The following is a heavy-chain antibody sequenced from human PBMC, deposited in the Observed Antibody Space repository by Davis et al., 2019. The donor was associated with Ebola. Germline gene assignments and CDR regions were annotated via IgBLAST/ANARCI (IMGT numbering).Heavy chain of an antibody. CDR2: IKQDGSEK. CDR1: GGSFSGYY. CDR3: ATRVLGYCSA. Sequence: ETLSLTCAVYGGSFSGYYWSWIRQPPGKGLEWVANIKQDGSEKYYVDSVKGRFTISRDNAKNSLYLQMNSLRAEDTAVYYCATRVLGYCSAWGQGTLVTVSS. V-gene: IGHV3-7*01. D-gene: IGHD2-15*01. J-gene: IGHJ5*02.